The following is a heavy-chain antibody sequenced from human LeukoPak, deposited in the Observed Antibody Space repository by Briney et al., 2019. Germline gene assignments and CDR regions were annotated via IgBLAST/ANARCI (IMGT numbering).Heavy chain of an antibody. CDR2: INPSGGST. D-gene: IGHD3-10*01. V-gene: IGHV1-46*01. J-gene: IGHJ3*02. Sequence: GASVKVSCKASGYTFTSYYMHWVRQAPGQGLEWMGIINPSGGSTSYAQKFQGRATMTRDTSTSTVYMELSSLRSEDTAVYYCAREWGLWFGEFPDAFDIWGQGTMVTVSS. CDR3: AREWGLWFGEFPDAFDI. CDR1: GYTFTSYY.